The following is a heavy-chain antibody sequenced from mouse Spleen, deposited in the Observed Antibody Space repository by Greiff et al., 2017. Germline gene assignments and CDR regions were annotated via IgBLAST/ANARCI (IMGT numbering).Heavy chain of an antibody. J-gene: IGHJ4*01. CDR3: ARQGLGGYYAMDY. CDR2: ISSGGSYT. V-gene: IGHV5-9-3*01. CDR1: GFTFSSYA. Sequence: EVKLMESGGGLVKPGGSLKLSCAASGFTFSSYAMSWVRQTPEKRLEWVATISSGGSYTYYPDSVKGRFTISRDNAKNTLYLQMSSLRSEDTAMYYCARQGLGGYYAMDYWGQGTSVTVSS. D-gene: IGHD3-3*01.